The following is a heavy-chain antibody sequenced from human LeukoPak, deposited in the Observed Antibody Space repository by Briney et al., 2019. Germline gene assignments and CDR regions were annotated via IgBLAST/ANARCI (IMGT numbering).Heavy chain of an antibody. CDR2: IYYSGST. V-gene: IGHV4-59*01. J-gene: IGHJ3*02. CDR1: GGSISSYY. D-gene: IGHD1-1*01. CDR3: AREYSDAFDI. Sequence: SETLSLTXTVSGGSISSYYWSWIRQPPGKGLEWIGYIYYSGSTNYNPSLKSRVTISVDTSKNQFSLKLSSVTAADTAVYYCAREYSDAFDIWGQGTMVTVSS.